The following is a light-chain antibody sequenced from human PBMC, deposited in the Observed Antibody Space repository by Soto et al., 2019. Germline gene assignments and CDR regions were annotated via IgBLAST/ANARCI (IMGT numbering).Light chain of an antibody. CDR3: NSYAGSNNLV. CDR1: TSDVGAYNY. Sequence: QSALTQPPSASGSPGQSVTISCTGTTSDVGAYNYVSWYQQQPGRAPKLLIYEVTKRPSGVPDRFSGSKSGNTASLTVSGLQAEDEADYYCNSYAGSNNLVFGGGTKLTVL. J-gene: IGLJ2*01. V-gene: IGLV2-8*01. CDR2: EVT.